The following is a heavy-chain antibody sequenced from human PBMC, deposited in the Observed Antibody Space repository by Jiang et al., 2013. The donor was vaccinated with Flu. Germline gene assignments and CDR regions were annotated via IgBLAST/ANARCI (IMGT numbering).Heavy chain of an antibody. J-gene: IGHJ6*03. CDR2: SSYSGNT. D-gene: IGHD4-11*01. CDR1: GDSVSSYY. CDR3: ARGVDLIPQKRNSNSYYYYYYMDV. V-gene: IGHV4-59*02. Sequence: SGDSVSSYYWNWIRQPPGRDWSGLGISSYSGNTNFNPPPTSRVTISVDMSKTQFSLQLTSVTAADTAVYYCARGVDLIPQKRNSNSYYYYYYMDVWGKGATVTVSS.